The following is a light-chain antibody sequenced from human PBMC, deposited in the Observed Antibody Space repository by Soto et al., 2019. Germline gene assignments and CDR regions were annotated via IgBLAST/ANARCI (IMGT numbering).Light chain of an antibody. CDR1: SSNIGDNA. J-gene: IGLJ2*01. CDR3: AAWDDSLNGPVV. V-gene: IGLV1-44*01. CDR2: SNN. Sequence: QSVLTQPPSASGTPGQRVTISCSGSSSNIGDNAVNWYQQLPGTAPKVLIYSNNQRPSGVPDRFSGSKSGTSASLAISGLQSEDEANYYCAAWDDSLNGPVVFGGGTKLTVL.